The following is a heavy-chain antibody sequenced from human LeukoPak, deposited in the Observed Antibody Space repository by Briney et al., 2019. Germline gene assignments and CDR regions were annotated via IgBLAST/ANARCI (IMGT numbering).Heavy chain of an antibody. CDR1: GFTFDDCA. Sequence: PGRSLRLSCAASGFTFDDCAMHWVRQAPGKGLEWVSGISWNSGSIGYADSVKGRFTISRDNAKNSLYLQMNSLRAEDTALYYCAKDPRAVAEYYFDYWGQGTLVTVSS. J-gene: IGHJ4*02. CDR3: AKDPRAVAEYYFDY. D-gene: IGHD6-19*01. CDR2: ISWNSGSI. V-gene: IGHV3-9*01.